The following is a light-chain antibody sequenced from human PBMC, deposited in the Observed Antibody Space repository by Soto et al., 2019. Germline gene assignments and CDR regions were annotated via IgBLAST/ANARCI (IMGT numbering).Light chain of an antibody. CDR2: DVS. J-gene: IGLJ2*01. Sequence: QSALTQPASVSGSPGQSITISCTGTDRDIGGYNYVSWYQHHPGKVPKLMIHDVSLRPSGVSSRFSGSKSGNTASLTISGLQTEDAADYFCSSYTSSGTVLFAGGTKLTVL. CDR1: DRDIGGYNY. CDR3: SSYTSSGTVL. V-gene: IGLV2-14*03.